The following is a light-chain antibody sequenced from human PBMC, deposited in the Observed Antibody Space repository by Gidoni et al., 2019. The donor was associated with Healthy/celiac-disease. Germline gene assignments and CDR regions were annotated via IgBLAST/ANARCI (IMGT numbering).Light chain of an antibody. V-gene: IGKV2-28*01. CDR1: QSLLHSNGYNY. CDR3: MQALQTLT. CDR2: LAS. Sequence: IVMSQSPLSLPVTPGETASISCRSSQSLLHSNGYNYLYWYRQQPGQSPQLLIYLASNRASVVTDRFSGSGSGTDFTLKISRVAAEDGGVYYCMQALQTLTFGQGTKLEIK. J-gene: IGKJ2*01.